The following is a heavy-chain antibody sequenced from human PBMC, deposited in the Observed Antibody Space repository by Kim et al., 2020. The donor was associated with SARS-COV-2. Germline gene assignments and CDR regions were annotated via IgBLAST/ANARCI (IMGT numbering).Heavy chain of an antibody. V-gene: IGHV1-8*01. J-gene: IGHJ6*02. CDR3: ARSPGDSYYYYGMDV. D-gene: IGHD3-10*01. Sequence: QKFQGRVTMTRNTSISTAYMELSSLRSEDTAVYYCARSPGDSYYYYGMDVWGQGTTVTVSS.